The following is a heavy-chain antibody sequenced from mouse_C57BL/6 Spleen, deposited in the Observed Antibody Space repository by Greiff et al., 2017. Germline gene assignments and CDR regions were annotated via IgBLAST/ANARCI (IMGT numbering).Heavy chain of an antibody. J-gene: IGHJ4*01. V-gene: IGHV2-9-1*01. CDR3: ARIYYYARDY. CDR1: GFSLTSYA. D-gene: IGHD2-1*01. Sequence: VQLVESGPGLVAPSQSLSITCTVSGFSLTSYAISWVRQPPGKGLAWLGVLWTGGGTNYNSALKSRLGISKDKAKSQVVLKMNSVQTDDTARDYCARIYYYARDYWGQGTSVTVSS. CDR2: LWTGGGT.